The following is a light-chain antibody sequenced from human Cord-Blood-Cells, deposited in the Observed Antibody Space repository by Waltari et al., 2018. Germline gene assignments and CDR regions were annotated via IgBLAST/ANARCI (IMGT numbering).Light chain of an antibody. CDR2: GAS. CDR3: QQYGSSPKYT. Sequence: EIVTTQSPATLAVSPGERATLSCSASQSVSSNLAWYQQKPGQAPRLLIYGASTRATGTPARFSGSGSGKDFTLTISRLEPEDFAVYYCQQYGSSPKYTFGQGTKLEIK. V-gene: IGKV3-15*01. J-gene: IGKJ2*01. CDR1: QSVSSN.